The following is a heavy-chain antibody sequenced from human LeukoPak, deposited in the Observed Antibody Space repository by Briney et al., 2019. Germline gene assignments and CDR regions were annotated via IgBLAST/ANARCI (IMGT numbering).Heavy chain of an antibody. V-gene: IGHV3-74*01. J-gene: IGHJ4*02. CDR3: ARGGGYSYGSFDY. Sequence: GGSLRLSCAASGVLFSNYWMHWVRQAPGKGPVWVSRINRDGSSTSYADSVKGRFTISRDNAKNTLYLQMNSLRAEDTAVYYCARGGGYSYGSFDYWGQGTPVTVSS. D-gene: IGHD5-18*01. CDR1: GVLFSNYW. CDR2: INRDGSST.